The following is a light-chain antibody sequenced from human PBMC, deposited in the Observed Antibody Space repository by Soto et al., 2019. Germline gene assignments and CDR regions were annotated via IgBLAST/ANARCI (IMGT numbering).Light chain of an antibody. CDR2: AAS. V-gene: IGKV1-5*01. J-gene: IGKJ1*01. CDR1: QSISSW. Sequence: DIQMTQSPSTLSASVGDRVTITCRASQSISSWLDWYQQKPGKAPNLLIYAASSLEGGVPLRFSGSGSGTEFTLTISSLQPDDFATYYCQQYNGYPGTFGQGTKVEIK. CDR3: QQYNGYPGT.